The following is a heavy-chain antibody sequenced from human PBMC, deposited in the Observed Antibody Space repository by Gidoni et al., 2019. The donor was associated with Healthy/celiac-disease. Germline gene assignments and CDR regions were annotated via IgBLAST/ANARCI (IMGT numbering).Heavy chain of an antibody. CDR1: GFTFSSYA. CDR2: ISGSGGST. Sequence: EVQLLESGGGLVQPGGSLRLSCAASGFTFSSYAMSWVRQAPGKGLEWVSAISGSGGSTYYADSVKGRFTISRDNSKNTLYLQMNSLRAEDTAVYYCAKDRRAPAAGIYNWFDPWGQGTLVTVSS. CDR3: AKDRRAPAAGIYNWFDP. J-gene: IGHJ5*02. V-gene: IGHV3-23*01. D-gene: IGHD6-13*01.